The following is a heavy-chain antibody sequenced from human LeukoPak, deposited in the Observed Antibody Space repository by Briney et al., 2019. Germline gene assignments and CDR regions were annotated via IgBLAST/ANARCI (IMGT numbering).Heavy chain of an antibody. V-gene: IGHV3-53*01. J-gene: IGHJ4*02. CDR2: IDSGGNT. CDR1: GFTVSNNY. D-gene: IGHD3-10*01. Sequence: QPGGSLRLSCTASGFTVSNNYMRWVRQAPGKGLECVSVIDSGGNTYYGDSVKGRFSISRDNSKNTLYLQMNSLRAEDTAVYYCARDPFTGADYWGQGILVTVSS. CDR3: ARDPFTGADY.